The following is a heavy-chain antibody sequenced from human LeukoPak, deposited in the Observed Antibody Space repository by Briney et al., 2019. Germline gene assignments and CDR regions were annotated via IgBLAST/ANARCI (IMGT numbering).Heavy chain of an antibody. CDR3: ATPPPRRRGHYDGSGYGYYLDY. V-gene: IGHV4-39*01. CDR2: INYSGST. J-gene: IGHJ4*02. Sequence: SETLSLTCTVSGGSISGSSYFWGWIRQPPGKGLEWMGSINYSGSTYYNPSLKSRVTISVDTSKNQFSLKLISVTAADTAVYYCATPPPRRRGHYDGSGYGYYLDYWGQGALVTVSS. CDR1: GGSISGSSYF. D-gene: IGHD3-22*01.